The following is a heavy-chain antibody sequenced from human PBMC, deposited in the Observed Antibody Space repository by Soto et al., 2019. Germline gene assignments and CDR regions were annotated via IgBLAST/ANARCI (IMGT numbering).Heavy chain of an antibody. CDR3: ASIRTSIAARYFDY. D-gene: IGHD6-6*01. CDR2: INHSGST. CDR1: GGSFSGYY. V-gene: IGHV4-34*01. J-gene: IGHJ4*02. Sequence: QVQLQQWGAGLLKPSETLSLTCAVYGGSFSGYYWSWIRQPPGKGLEWIGEINHSGSTNYNPSLKSRVTISVDTSKNQFSLKLSSVTAADTAVYYCASIRTSIAARYFDYSGQGTLVTVSS.